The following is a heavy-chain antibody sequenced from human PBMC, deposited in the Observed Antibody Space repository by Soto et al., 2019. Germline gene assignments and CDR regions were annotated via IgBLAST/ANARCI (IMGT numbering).Heavy chain of an antibody. J-gene: IGHJ6*02. CDR2: ISAYNGNT. V-gene: IGHV1-18*01. CDR3: ARGIAVAGGYYYNGMDV. Sequence: QVPLVQSGAEVKKPGASVKVSCKASGYTFTSYGISWVRQAPGQGLEWMGWISAYNGNTNYAQKLQGRVTMATGTATSTACMELRSLRSDDTAVYYWARGIAVAGGYYYNGMDVWGQGATVTVAS. CDR1: GYTFTSYG. D-gene: IGHD6-19*01.